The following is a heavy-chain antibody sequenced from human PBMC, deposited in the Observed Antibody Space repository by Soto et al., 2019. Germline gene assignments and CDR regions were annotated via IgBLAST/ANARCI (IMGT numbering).Heavy chain of an antibody. CDR1: GLTFSDDY. J-gene: IGHJ6*02. Sequence: QVQLVESGGGLVKPGGSLRLSCAASGLTFSDDYMSWIRQAPGKGLEWVSYISSSGSTIYYADSVKGRFTISRDNAKNSLYLQMNSLSAEDTAVYYCASPTVTPHYGMDVWGQGTTVTVSS. CDR2: ISSSGSTI. V-gene: IGHV3-11*01. CDR3: ASPTVTPHYGMDV. D-gene: IGHD4-17*01.